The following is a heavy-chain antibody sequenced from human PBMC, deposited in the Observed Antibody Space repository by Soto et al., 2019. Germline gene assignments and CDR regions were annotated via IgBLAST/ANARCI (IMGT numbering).Heavy chain of an antibody. Sequence: ASETLSLTCTVSGGSISSYYWSWIWQPPGKGLEWIGYIYYSGSTNYNPSLKSRVTISVDTSKNQFSLKLSSVTAADTAVYYCARHSVEEWLADYFDYWGQGTLVTVSS. J-gene: IGHJ4*02. CDR2: IYYSGST. CDR1: GGSISSYY. D-gene: IGHD6-19*01. CDR3: ARHSVEEWLADYFDY. V-gene: IGHV4-59*08.